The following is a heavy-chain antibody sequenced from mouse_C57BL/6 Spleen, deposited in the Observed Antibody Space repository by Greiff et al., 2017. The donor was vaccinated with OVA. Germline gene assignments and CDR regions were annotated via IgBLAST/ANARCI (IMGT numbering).Heavy chain of an antibody. V-gene: IGHV3-6*01. J-gene: IGHJ2*01. CDR3: ARGDYGYYYYFDY. D-gene: IGHD2-3*01. CDR1: GYSITSGYY. CDR2: ISYDGSN. Sequence: EVKLQESGPGLVKPSQSLSLTCSVTGYSITSGYYWNWIRQFPGNKLEWMGYISYDGSNNYNPSLKNRISITRDTSKNQFFLKLNSVTTEDTSTYYCARGDYGYYYYFDYWGQGTTLTVSS.